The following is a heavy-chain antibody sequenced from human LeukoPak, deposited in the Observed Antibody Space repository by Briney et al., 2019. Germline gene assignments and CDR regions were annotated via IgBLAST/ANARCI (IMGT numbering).Heavy chain of an antibody. Sequence: ASVKLSCNASGYTFTSYGISWARQAPGQGHEWMGLISAYNGNTNYAQKLQGRVTMTTDTSTSTAYMELRSLRSDDTAVYYCARDRRAAAVQDYWGQGTLVTVSS. D-gene: IGHD6-13*01. CDR2: ISAYNGNT. V-gene: IGHV1-18*01. J-gene: IGHJ4*02. CDR3: ARDRRAAAVQDY. CDR1: GYTFTSYG.